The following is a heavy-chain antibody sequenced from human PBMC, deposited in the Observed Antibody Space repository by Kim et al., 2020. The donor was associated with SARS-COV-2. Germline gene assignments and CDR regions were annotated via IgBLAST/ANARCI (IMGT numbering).Heavy chain of an antibody. D-gene: IGHD4-17*01. CDR2: FDPEDGET. Sequence: ASVKVSCKVSGYTLTELSMHWVRQAPGKGLEWGGFDPEDGETIYAQKFQGRVTMTEDTSTDTAYMELSSLRSEDTAVYYCATVPVDDYGDRGWYFDLWGRGTLVTVSS. V-gene: IGHV1-24*01. J-gene: IGHJ2*01. CDR3: ATVPVDDYGDRGWYFDL. CDR1: GYTLTELS.